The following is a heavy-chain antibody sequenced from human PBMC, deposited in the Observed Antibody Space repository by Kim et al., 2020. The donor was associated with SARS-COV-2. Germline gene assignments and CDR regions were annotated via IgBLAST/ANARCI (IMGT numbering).Heavy chain of an antibody. V-gene: IGHV4-34*01. J-gene: IGHJ4*01. D-gene: IGHD2-2*01. Sequence: SETLSLTCAVYGGSFSGYYWSWIRQPPGTGLERIWVINHSVSTNYNSSLKSRVTISVDTSTNQFSQKLSPVTVADTAAYYYARVTRRVYQLLNGAFD. CDR1: GGSFSGYY. CDR3: ARVTRRVYQLLNGAFD. CDR2: INHSVST.